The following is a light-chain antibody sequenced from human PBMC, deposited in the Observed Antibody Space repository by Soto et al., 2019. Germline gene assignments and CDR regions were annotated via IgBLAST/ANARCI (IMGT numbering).Light chain of an antibody. CDR2: NVN. Sequence: QSVLIQPPSVSGSPGQSVTISCTGTSSDVGSYDSVSWYQQHPGTVPKPMIYNVNTRPSGVPDRFSGSKSGNTASMTISGLQAEDEAEYFCISYKTDDTFLFGTGNKVTVL. J-gene: IGLJ1*01. V-gene: IGLV2-18*02. CDR3: ISYKTDDTFL. CDR1: SSDVGSYDS.